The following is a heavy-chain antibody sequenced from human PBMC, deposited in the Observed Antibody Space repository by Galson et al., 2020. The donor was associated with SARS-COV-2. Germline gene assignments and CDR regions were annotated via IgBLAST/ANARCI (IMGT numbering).Heavy chain of an antibody. CDR2: IYYSGST. CDR1: GGSISSGGYY. Sequence: TLSLTCTVSGGSISSGGYYWSWIRQHPGKGLEWIGYIYYSGSTYYNPSLKSRVTISVDTSKNQFSLKLSSVTAADTAVYYCARSIAAAVSVDYWGQGTLVTVSS. D-gene: IGHD6-13*01. V-gene: IGHV4-31*03. J-gene: IGHJ4*02. CDR3: ARSIAAAVSVDY.